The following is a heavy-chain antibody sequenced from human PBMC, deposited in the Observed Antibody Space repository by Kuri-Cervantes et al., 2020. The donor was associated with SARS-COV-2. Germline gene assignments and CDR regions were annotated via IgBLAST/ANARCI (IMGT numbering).Heavy chain of an antibody. D-gene: IGHD4-17*01. CDR1: GYSISSGYY. J-gene: IGHJ4*02. V-gene: IGHV4-38-2*02. CDR3: ARVPSPPRHTYGDSYFDY. CDR2: IYHSGST. Sequence: SETLSLTCTVSGYSISSGYYWGWIRQPPGKGLEWIGSIYHSGSTYYNPSLKSRVTISVDTSKNQFSLKLSSVTAADTAVYYCARVPSPPRHTYGDSYFDYWGQGTLVTVSS.